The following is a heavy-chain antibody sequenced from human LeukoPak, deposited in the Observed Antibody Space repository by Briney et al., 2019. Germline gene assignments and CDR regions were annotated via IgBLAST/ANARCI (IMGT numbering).Heavy chain of an antibody. J-gene: IGHJ4*02. Sequence: PVASVKVSCKASGYTFTGYYMHWVRQAPGQGLEWMGWINPNSGGTNYAQKFQGRVTMTRDTSISTAYMELSRLRSDDTAVYYCARAFTGQQLVLFFDYWGQGTLVTVSS. V-gene: IGHV1-2*02. D-gene: IGHD6-13*01. CDR3: ARAFTGQQLVLFFDY. CDR1: GYTFTGYY. CDR2: INPNSGGT.